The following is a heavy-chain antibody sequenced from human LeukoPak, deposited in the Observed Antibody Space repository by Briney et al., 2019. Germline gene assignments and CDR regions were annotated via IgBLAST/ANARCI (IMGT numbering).Heavy chain of an antibody. CDR1: GFTFTNFA. J-gene: IGHJ4*02. Sequence: GGSLRLSCAASGFTFTNFAMKWVRQAPGKGLEWVADISGGGEHTFYADSVKGRFTISRDNSKDTLHLQMSILRPKDTALYYCASGPYSCSYFASWGQGTMVTVSS. CDR3: ASGPYSCSYFAS. D-gene: IGHD6-13*01. CDR2: ISGGGEHT. V-gene: IGHV3-23*01.